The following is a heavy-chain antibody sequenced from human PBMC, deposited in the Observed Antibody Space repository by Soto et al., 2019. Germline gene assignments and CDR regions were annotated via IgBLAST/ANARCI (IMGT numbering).Heavy chain of an antibody. Sequence: SETLSLTCAVSGGSLSSSSYSWSWIRQPAGKGLEWIGFTYQSGSTYYNPSLKSRVTMSLDRPKKQFSLKLSSVTAADTAVYYCARELLFYDSDGFSWDDAFDIWGQGTMVT. J-gene: IGHJ3*02. CDR1: GGSLSSSSYS. D-gene: IGHD3-22*01. V-gene: IGHV4-30-2*01. CDR3: ARELLFYDSDGFSWDDAFDI. CDR2: TYQSGST.